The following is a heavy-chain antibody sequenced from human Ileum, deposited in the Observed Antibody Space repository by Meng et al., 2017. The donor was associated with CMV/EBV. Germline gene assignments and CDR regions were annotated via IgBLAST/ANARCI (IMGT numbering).Heavy chain of an antibody. CDR3: ASAGAAVTTHFDI. Sequence: AYDYPFAVCGVTWVRQAPGQGLEWMGWVSADDGNTNYAQKFQDRVTMITDTSTRTAYMALRSLRSDDSAVYYCASAGAAVTTHFDIWGQGTLVTVSS. CDR2: VSADDGNT. D-gene: IGHD4-17*01. J-gene: IGHJ4*02. CDR1: DYPFAVCG. V-gene: IGHV1-18*01.